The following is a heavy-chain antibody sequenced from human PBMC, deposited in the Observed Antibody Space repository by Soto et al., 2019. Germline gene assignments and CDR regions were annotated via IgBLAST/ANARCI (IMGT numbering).Heavy chain of an antibody. J-gene: IGHJ4*02. D-gene: IGHD3-10*01. CDR3: ARGDLWFGELHDY. CDR1: GGSFSGYY. V-gene: IGHV4-34*01. CDR2: INHSGST. Sequence: PSETLSLTCAVYGGSFSGYYWSWIRQPPGKGLEWIGEINHSGSTNYNPSLKSRVTISVDTSKNQFSLKLSSVTAADTAVYYCARGDLWFGELHDYWGQGTLVTVSS.